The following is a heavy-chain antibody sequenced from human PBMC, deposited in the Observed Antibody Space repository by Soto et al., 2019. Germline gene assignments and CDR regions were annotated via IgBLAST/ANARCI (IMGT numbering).Heavy chain of an antibody. J-gene: IGHJ5*02. CDR3: AREFQLLPGNWFDP. CDR2: IKGDGSET. CDR1: GFRFGIYW. Sequence: GGSLRLSCAASGFRFGIYWISWVRQAPGTGLERVADIKGDGSETYYVESVKGRFTISRDNAKNSLYLQMNNLRAEDTAVYYCAREFQLLPGNWFDPWGQGTLVTVSS. V-gene: IGHV3-7*03. D-gene: IGHD2-15*01.